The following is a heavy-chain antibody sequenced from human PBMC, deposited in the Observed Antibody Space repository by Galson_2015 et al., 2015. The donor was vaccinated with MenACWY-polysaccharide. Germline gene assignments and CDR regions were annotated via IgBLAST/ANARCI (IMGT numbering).Heavy chain of an antibody. V-gene: IGHV5-51*03. CDR2: IFPDNSDP. Sequence: QSGAEVKKPGESLKISCKASGYIFNNYWIGWVRQMPDKGLEWMGRIFPDNSDPRYSPSFQGPVTVSVDTSTRTAYLHLSGLKASDTGMYYCARLRGLGGQFYCDFWGQGSLVTVSS. J-gene: IGHJ4*02. D-gene: IGHD4-23*01. CDR1: GYIFNNYW. CDR3: ARLRGLGGQFYCDF.